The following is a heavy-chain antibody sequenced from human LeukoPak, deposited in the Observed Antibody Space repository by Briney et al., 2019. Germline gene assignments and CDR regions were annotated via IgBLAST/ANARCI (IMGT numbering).Heavy chain of an antibody. J-gene: IGHJ4*02. CDR1: GFTFSSNG. Sequence: GGSLRLSCAASGFTFSSNGMHWVRQAPGKGLEWVAVISYDGSNKYYADSVKGRFTISRDNSNNTLYLQMNSLRAEDTAVYYCAKALVGSDYYDSSGYYGNPPFDYWGQGTLVTVSS. D-gene: IGHD3-22*01. CDR3: AKALVGSDYYDSSGYYGNPPFDY. V-gene: IGHV3-30*18. CDR2: ISYDGSNK.